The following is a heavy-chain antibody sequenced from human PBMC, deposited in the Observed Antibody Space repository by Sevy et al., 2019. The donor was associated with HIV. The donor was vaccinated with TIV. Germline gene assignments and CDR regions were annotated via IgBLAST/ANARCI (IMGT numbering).Heavy chain of an antibody. J-gene: IGHJ4*02. Sequence: AGSLRLSCAATGFTFSNYAMHWVRQAPGKGMEWVATCRSDGAYQYHGDSVKGRFTISRDNSKNILYLQMNKVRVEDTAVYYGARGGYYYDNAAYYALDSWGQGTLVTVSS. CDR2: CRSDGAYQ. D-gene: IGHD3-22*01. CDR3: ARGGYYYDNAAYYALDS. V-gene: IGHV3-30*02. CDR1: GFTFSNYA.